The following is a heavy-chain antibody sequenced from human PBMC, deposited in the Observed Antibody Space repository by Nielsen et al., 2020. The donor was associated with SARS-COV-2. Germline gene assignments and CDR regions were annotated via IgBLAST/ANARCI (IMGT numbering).Heavy chain of an antibody. J-gene: IGHJ4*02. CDR3: VRDSSLVMWSGYPVD. CDR2: ISDSGGST. D-gene: IGHD3-3*01. Sequence: GGSLRLSCAASGFTFSSYAMSWVRQAPGKGLAWVSAISDSGGSTYYADSLKGRFTISRDNAKNSLYLQMNSRRAEDTAVYYCVRDSSLVMWSGYPVDCGQGTLVTASS. V-gene: IGHV3-23*01. CDR1: GFTFSSYA.